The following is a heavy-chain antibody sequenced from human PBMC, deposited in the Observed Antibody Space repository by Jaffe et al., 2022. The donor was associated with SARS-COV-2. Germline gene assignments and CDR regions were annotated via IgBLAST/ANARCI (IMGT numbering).Heavy chain of an antibody. D-gene: IGHD6-13*01. Sequence: QVQLVQSGAEVKKPGASVKVSCKASGYTFTGYYMHWVRQAPGQGLEWMGRINPNSGGTNYAQKFQGRVTMTRDTSISTAYMELSRLRSDDTAVYYCARQGIAAAGVGWFDPWGQGTLVTVSS. J-gene: IGHJ5*02. CDR1: GYTFTGYY. V-gene: IGHV1-2*06. CDR3: ARQGIAAAGVGWFDP. CDR2: INPNSGGT.